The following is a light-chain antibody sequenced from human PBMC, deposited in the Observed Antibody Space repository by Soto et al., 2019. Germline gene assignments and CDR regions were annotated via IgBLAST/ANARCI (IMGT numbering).Light chain of an antibody. CDR2: GAS. CDR3: QQYGSSPWT. V-gene: IGKV3-20*01. J-gene: IGKJ1*01. Sequence: EIVLTQSPGTLSLSPGERATLSCRASQTVSSSYLAWYQQKPGQAPRLLIYGASIRATGIPDRFSGSGSGTDFTLTITRLEPEHFAVYFCQQYGSSPWTFSQGTKVDIK. CDR1: QTVSSSY.